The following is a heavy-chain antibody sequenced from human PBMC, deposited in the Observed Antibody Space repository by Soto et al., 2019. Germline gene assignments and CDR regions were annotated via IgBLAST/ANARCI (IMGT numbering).Heavy chain of an antibody. CDR1: GFTFSSYA. Sequence: GGSLRLSCAASGFTFSSYAMSWVRQAPGKGLEWVSAISGSGGSTYYADSVKGRFTISRDNSKNTLYLQMNSLRAEDTAVYYCAKGITIFGVASIPPGMDVWGQGTTVTVSS. CDR2: ISGSGGST. CDR3: AKGITIFGVASIPPGMDV. V-gene: IGHV3-23*01. D-gene: IGHD3-3*01. J-gene: IGHJ6*02.